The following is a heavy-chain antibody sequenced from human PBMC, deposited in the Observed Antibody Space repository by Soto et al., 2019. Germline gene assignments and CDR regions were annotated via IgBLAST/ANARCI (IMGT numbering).Heavy chain of an antibody. D-gene: IGHD3-3*01. J-gene: IGHJ6*02. CDR2: IYYSGST. CDR1: GGSISSYY. Sequence: SETLSLSCTVSGGSISSYYWSWIRQPPGKGLEWIGYIYYSGSTNYNPSLKSRVTISVDTSKNQFSLKLSSVTAADTAVYYCARHRYPKEMYYDFWIGYWEYYHYGMAVWGQGTTVTVSS. V-gene: IGHV4-59*08. CDR3: ARHRYPKEMYYDFWIGYWEYYHYGMAV.